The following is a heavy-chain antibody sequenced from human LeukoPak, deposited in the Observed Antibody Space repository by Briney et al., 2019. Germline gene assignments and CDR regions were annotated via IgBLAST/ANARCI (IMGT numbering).Heavy chain of an antibody. CDR2: IIPIFGTA. Sequence: GSSVKVSCEASGGTFSSYAISWVRQAPGQELEWMGGIIPIFGTANYAQKFQGRVTITADESTSTAYMELSSLRSEDTAVYYCARSQGSGSYYRAGDYYYYGMDVWGKGTTVTVSS. CDR1: GGTFSSYA. D-gene: IGHD3-10*01. CDR3: ARSQGSGSYYRAGDYYYYGMDV. J-gene: IGHJ6*04. V-gene: IGHV1-69*01.